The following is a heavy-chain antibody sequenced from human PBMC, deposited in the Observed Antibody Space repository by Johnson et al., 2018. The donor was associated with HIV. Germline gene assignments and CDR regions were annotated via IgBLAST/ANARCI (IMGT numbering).Heavy chain of an antibody. CDR3: ARDGESQQLPLGDAFDV. V-gene: IGHV3-66*01. CDR2: IYSGGST. Sequence: VQLVESGGGLVKPGGSLRLSCVASGFTVSNNFMSWVRQAPGKGLEWVSVIYSGGSTYYADSVKGRFTISRDNSRNTLYLQMSSLRVEDTAMYYCARDGESQQLPLGDAFDVWGQGTMVTVSS. CDR1: GFTVSNNF. J-gene: IGHJ3*01. D-gene: IGHD6-13*01.